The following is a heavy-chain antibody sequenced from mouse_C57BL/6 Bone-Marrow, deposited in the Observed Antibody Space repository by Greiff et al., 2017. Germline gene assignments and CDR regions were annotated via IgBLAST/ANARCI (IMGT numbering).Heavy chain of an antibody. J-gene: IGHJ2*01. CDR3: ARSLYYYGSSRDY. Sequence: VQLQQPGTELVKPGASVKLSCKASGYTFTSYWMHWVKQRPGQGLEWIGNINPSNSGTNYNEKFKSKATLTVDKSSSTAYMQLSSLTSEDSAVYYCARSLYYYGSSRDYWGQGTTLTVSS. D-gene: IGHD1-1*01. V-gene: IGHV1-53*01. CDR2: INPSNSGT. CDR1: GYTFTSYW.